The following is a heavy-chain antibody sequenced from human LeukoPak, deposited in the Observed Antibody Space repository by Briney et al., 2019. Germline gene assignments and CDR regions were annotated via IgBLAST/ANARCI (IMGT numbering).Heavy chain of an antibody. CDR3: ARLWNCGGDCYDAFDI. D-gene: IGHD2-21*02. V-gene: IGHV5-51*01. CDR1: GYSFTSYW. CDR2: IYPGDSDT. J-gene: IGHJ3*02. Sequence: GESLQISCKGSGYSFTSYWIGWVRQMPGKGLEWMGIIYPGDSDTRYSPSFQGQVTISADKSISTAYLQWSSLKASDTAMYYCARLWNCGGDCYDAFDIWGQGTMVTVSS.